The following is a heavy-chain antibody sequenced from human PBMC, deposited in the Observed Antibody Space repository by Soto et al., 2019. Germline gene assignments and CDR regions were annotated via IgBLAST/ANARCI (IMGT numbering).Heavy chain of an antibody. CDR1: GFTFSSYA. J-gene: IGHJ4*02. Sequence: GGSLRLSCAASGFTFSSYAMHWVRQAPGKGLEWVAVISYDGSNKYYADSVKGRFTISGDNSKNTLYLQMNSLRAEDTAVYYCARDPSAVAPPLDYWGQGTLVTVSS. CDR2: ISYDGSNK. V-gene: IGHV3-30-3*01. D-gene: IGHD6-19*01. CDR3: ARDPSAVAPPLDY.